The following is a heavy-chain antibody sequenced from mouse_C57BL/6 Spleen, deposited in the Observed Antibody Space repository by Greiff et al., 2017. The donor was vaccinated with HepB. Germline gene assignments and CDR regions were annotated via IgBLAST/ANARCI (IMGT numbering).Heavy chain of an antibody. Sequence: VQLQQSGAELVKPGASVKISCKASGYAFSSYWMNWVKQRPGKGLEWIGQIYPGDGDTNYNGKFKGKATLTADKSSSTAYMQLSSLTSEDSAVYFCARIPLDYDPDYWGQGTTLTVSS. CDR1: GYAFSSYW. J-gene: IGHJ2*01. CDR2: IYPGDGDT. D-gene: IGHD2-4*01. CDR3: ARIPLDYDPDY. V-gene: IGHV1-80*01.